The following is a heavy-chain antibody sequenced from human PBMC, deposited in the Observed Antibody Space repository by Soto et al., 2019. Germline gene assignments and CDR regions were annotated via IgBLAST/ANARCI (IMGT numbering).Heavy chain of an antibody. J-gene: IGHJ4*02. CDR3: AREASYYFFAY. CDR1: GFTFSSYA. D-gene: IGHD3-10*01. V-gene: IGHV3-30-3*01. Sequence: QVQLVESGGGVVQPGKSLRLSYAASGFTFSSYAMHWVRQAPGKGLEWVAVISYDGSNKYYADSVKGRFTISRDNSKNTLSLQMNSLRAEDTAVYYCAREASYYFFAYWGQGTLVTVSS. CDR2: ISYDGSNK.